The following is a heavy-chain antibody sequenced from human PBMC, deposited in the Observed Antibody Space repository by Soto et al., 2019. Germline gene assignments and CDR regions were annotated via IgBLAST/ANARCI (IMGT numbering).Heavy chain of an antibody. CDR3: ATSTVVTPGPDY. CDR2: IYPGDSDT. D-gene: IGHD4-17*01. CDR1: GYTFTNNW. V-gene: IGHV5-51*01. J-gene: IGHJ4*02. Sequence: GESLKISCKGSGYTFTNNWVGWVRQMPGKGLEWMGIIYPGDSDTRYSPSFQGHVTISADKSISTAYLQWSSLKASDTAMYYCATSTVVTPGPDYWGQGTLVTVSS.